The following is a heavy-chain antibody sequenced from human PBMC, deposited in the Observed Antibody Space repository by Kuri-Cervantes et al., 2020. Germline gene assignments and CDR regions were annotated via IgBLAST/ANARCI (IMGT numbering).Heavy chain of an antibody. D-gene: IGHD1-26*01. V-gene: IGHV4-61*01. CDR1: GGSISSSSYY. CDR3: ASAADTAVYYCARVPQWEPREFDY. CDR2: IYYSGST. J-gene: IGHJ4*02. Sequence: SETLSLTCTVSGGSISSSSYYWSWIPQPPGKGLEWNGYIYYSGSTNYNPSLKSRVTISVDTSKNQFSLKLSSVTAADTAVYYSASAADTAVYYCARVPQWEPREFDYWGQGTLVTVSS.